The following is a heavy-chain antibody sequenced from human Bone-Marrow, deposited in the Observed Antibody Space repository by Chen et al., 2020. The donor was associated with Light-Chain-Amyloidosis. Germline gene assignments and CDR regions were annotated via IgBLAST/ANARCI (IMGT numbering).Heavy chain of an antibody. D-gene: IGHD6-6*01. V-gene: IGHV3-11*01. J-gene: IGHJ6*02. CDR1: GFTFSAYY. Sequence: QVQLVESGGGLVKPGGSLRLSCAASGFTFSAYYMSWIRQAPGKGLEWVSYISSSGSTIYYADSVKGRFTISRDNAKNSLYLQMNSLRAEDTAVYYCARERVLVPYYYYGMDVWGQGTTVTVSS. CDR2: ISSSGSTI. CDR3: ARERVLVPYYYYGMDV.